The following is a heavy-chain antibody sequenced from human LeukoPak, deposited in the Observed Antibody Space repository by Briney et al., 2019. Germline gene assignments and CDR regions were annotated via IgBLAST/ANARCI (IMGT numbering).Heavy chain of an antibody. Sequence: GESLKISCKGSGYSFTSYWIGWVRQMPGKGLEWMGIIYPGDSDTRYSPSFEGQVIISADKSINTAYLQWSSLEASDTAMYYCARLGSSYWYEVYWGQGTLVTVSS. CDR1: GYSFTSYW. D-gene: IGHD6-13*01. V-gene: IGHV5-51*01. J-gene: IGHJ4*02. CDR3: ARLGSSYWYEVY. CDR2: IYPGDSDT.